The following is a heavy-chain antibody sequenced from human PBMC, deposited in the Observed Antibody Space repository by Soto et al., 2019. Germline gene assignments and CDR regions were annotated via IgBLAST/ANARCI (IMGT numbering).Heavy chain of an antibody. J-gene: IGHJ2*01. CDR3: ARASLCIGGSCYRLWYFAL. CDR1: GGSISSGGYS. D-gene: IGHD2-15*01. CDR2: IYHSRST. Sequence: QLQLQESGSGLVKPSQTLSLTCAVSGGSISSGGYSWSWIRQPPGKVLEWIGYIYHSRSTYYNPSLKSRVTISVARSRNQFSLRLSSVTAAATAVYYCARASLCIGGSCYRLWYFALWGRGTLVTVSS. V-gene: IGHV4-30-2*01.